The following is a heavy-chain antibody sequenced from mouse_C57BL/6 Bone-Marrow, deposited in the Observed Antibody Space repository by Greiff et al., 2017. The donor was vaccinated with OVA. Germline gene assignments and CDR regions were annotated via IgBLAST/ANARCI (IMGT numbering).Heavy chain of an antibody. J-gene: IGHJ2*01. D-gene: IGHD1-1*01. V-gene: IGHV1-19*01. CDR1: GYTFTDYY. Sequence: VQLKQSGPVLVKPGASVKMSCKASGYTFTDYYMNWVKQSHGKSLEWIGVINPYNGGTSYNQKFKGKATLTVDKSSSTAYMELNSLTSEDSAVYYCARSSFYYFDYWGQGTTLTVSS. CDR3: ARSSFYYFDY. CDR2: INPYNGGT.